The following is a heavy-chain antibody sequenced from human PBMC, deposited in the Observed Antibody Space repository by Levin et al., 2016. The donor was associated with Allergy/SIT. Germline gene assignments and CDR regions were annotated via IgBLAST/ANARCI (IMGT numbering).Heavy chain of an antibody. V-gene: IGHV5-10-1*01. D-gene: IGHD6-13*01. CDR3: ARHHSSSWYVH. Sequence: VRQMPGKGLEWMGRIDPSDSYTNYSPSFQGHVTISADKSISTAYLQWSSLKASDTAMYYCARHHSSSWYVHWGQGTLVTVSS. J-gene: IGHJ4*02. CDR2: IDPSDSYT.